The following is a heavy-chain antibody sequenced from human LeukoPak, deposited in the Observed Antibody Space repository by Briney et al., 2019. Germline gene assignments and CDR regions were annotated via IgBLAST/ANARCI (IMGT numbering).Heavy chain of an antibody. CDR2: INPSGGST. D-gene: IGHD2-2*01. CDR3: ARGALSTVIVVVPAPEWYFDL. Sequence: GASVKVSCKASGYTFTSYYMHWVRQAPGQGLEWMGIINPSGGSTSYAQKFQGRVTMTRDMSTSTVYMELSSLRSEDTAVYYCARGALSTVIVVVPAPEWYFDLWGRGTLVTVYS. J-gene: IGHJ2*01. V-gene: IGHV1-46*01. CDR1: GYTFTSYY.